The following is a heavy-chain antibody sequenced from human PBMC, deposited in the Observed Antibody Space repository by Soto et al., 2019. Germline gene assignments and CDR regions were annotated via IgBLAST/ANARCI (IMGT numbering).Heavy chain of an antibody. J-gene: IGHJ4*02. Sequence: QVQLVESGGGVVQPGTSLRLSCAASGFAISSYSMHWVRQAPGMGLEWVAAMSFDGNSKYFADSVKGRFMISRDTSKNTWSLEMESLGAEDSALYHCTRGRSVIANDDFEYWGQGTQVTVSS. CDR1: GFAISSYS. V-gene: IGHV3-30-3*01. CDR2: MSFDGNSK. D-gene: IGHD2-21*01. CDR3: TRGRSVIANDDFEY.